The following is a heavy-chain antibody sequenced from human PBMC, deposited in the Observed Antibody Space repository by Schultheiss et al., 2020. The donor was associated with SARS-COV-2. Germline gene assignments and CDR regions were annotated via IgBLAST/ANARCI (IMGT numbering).Heavy chain of an antibody. J-gene: IGHJ3*02. D-gene: IGHD3-10*01. Sequence: SETLSLTCTVSGGSISSYYWSWIRQPPGKGLEWIGYIYYCGSTNYNPSLKSRVTISVDTSKNQFSLKLSSVTAADTAVYYCARAGGSGSYLAFDIWGQGTTVTVSS. CDR1: GGSISSYY. V-gene: IGHV4-59*01. CDR3: ARAGGSGSYLAFDI. CDR2: IYYCGST.